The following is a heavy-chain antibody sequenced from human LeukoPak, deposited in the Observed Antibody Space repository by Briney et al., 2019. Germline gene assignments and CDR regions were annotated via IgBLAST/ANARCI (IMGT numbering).Heavy chain of an antibody. V-gene: IGHV3-48*01. CDR3: SPQGGSYYYAFDI. CDR2: ISSSSSTI. D-gene: IGHD1-26*01. CDR1: GFTFSSYS. Sequence: GGSLRLSCAASGFTFSSYSMNWVRQAPGKGLEWVSYISSSSSTIYYADSVKGRFTISRDNAKNSLYLQMNSLRTEDTAVYYCSPQGGSYYYAFDIWGQGTMVTVSS. J-gene: IGHJ3*02.